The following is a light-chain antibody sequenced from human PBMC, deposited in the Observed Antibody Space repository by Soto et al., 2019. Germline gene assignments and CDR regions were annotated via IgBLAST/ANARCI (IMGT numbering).Light chain of an antibody. CDR1: SSNIGSNA. Sequence: QSVLTQPPSASGTPGQRVTISCSGSSSNIGSNAVNWYQQFPGTAPKLLIYTDNQRPSGVPDRFSGSKSGTSASLASSGLQSEDEADYFCAAWDGSLNAYVFGTGTKVTVL. CDR3: AAWDGSLNAYV. CDR2: TDN. J-gene: IGLJ1*01. V-gene: IGLV1-44*01.